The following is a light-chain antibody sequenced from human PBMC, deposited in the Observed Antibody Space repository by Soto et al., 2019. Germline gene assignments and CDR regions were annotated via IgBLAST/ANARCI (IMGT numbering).Light chain of an antibody. V-gene: IGKV3-20*01. CDR1: QSISSSY. CDR3: QHYGGPFS. J-gene: IGKJ3*01. Sequence: EIVLTQSPGTLSLSPGESATLSCRASQSISSSYLAWYQQKPGQAPRLLISAAYSRASGIPGRFSGSGSGTDFTLNIRSLEPDDFGVYYCQHYGGPFSFGPGSKVDI. CDR2: AAY.